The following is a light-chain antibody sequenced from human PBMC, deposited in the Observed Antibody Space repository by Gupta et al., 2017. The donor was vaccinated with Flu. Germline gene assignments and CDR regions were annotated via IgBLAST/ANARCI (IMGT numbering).Light chain of an antibody. V-gene: IGKV3-20*01. J-gene: IGKJ1*01. CDR1: QSVSNNY. CDR2: GAS. CDR3: LRYDSSSWT. Sequence: EIVLTQSPGTLSLSPGERATLSCRASQSVSNNYLAWYQQKPGQAPRLLIYGASNRATGIPDRFSGSGSGTDFTLTISRLEPEDFAVYYCLRYDSSSWTFGQGTKVEIK.